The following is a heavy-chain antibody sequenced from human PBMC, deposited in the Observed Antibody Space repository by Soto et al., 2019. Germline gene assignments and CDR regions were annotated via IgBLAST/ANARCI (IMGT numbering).Heavy chain of an antibody. Sequence: PSETLSLTCTVSGGSISSGDYFWSWVRQPPGKGLEWIGYIYYSGSTYHTPSLRSRVTIEVDTSKDQFSLSLTSVTAADTAIYYCSRNPAVTISNYYTMDVWGQGTTVTVSS. CDR3: SRNPAVTISNYYTMDV. CDR1: GGSISSGDYF. V-gene: IGHV4-30-4*01. J-gene: IGHJ6*02. CDR2: IYYSGST. D-gene: IGHD4-4*01.